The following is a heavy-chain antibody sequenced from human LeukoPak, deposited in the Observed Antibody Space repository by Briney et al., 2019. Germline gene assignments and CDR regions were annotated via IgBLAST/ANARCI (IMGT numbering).Heavy chain of an antibody. CDR1: GYTFTGYY. CDR2: INPNSGGT. D-gene: IGHD2-2*01. V-gene: IGHV1-2*02. CDR3: ARVGEIIVLPPAMPDDY. Sequence: ASVKVSCKASGYTFTGYYMHWVRQAPGQGLEWMGWINPNSGGTNYAQNFQGRVTMTRDTSISTAYMDLSRLGSDDTAVYYCARVGEIIVLPPAMPDDYWGQGTLVTVSS. J-gene: IGHJ4*02.